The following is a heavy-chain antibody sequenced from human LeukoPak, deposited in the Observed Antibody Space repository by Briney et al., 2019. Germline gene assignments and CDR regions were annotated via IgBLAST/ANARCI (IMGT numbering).Heavy chain of an antibody. CDR2: INQNGSAK. Sequence: GGSLRLSCAASGFTFSRYWMTWVRQSPGKGLEWVANINQNGSAKYYGDSVTGRFTISRDNAENSLFLQMNSLRADDTGVYYCARRLAAASCDYWGQGTLVTVSS. CDR3: ARRLAAASCDY. CDR1: GFTFSRYW. J-gene: IGHJ4*02. V-gene: IGHV3-7*01. D-gene: IGHD6-13*01.